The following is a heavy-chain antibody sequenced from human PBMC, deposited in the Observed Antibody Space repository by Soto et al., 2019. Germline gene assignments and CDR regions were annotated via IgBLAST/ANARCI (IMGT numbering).Heavy chain of an antibody. CDR3: ARADYDFWSGRDYYGMDV. J-gene: IGHJ6*02. CDR2: INHSGST. V-gene: IGHV4-34*01. Sequence: PSETLSLTCAVYGGSFSGYYWSWIRQPPGKGLEWIGEINHSGSTNYNPSLESRVTISVDTSKNQFSLKLSSVTAADTAVYYCARADYDFWSGRDYYGMDVWGQGTTVTVSS. CDR1: GGSFSGYY. D-gene: IGHD3-3*01.